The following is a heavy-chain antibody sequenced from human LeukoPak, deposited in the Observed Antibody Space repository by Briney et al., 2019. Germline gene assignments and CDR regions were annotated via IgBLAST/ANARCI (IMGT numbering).Heavy chain of an antibody. J-gene: IGHJ4*02. Sequence: SGGSLRLSCAASGFTFSSYGMHWVRQAPGKGLEWVAVISYDGSNKYYADSVKGRFTISRDNSKNTLYLQMNSLRAEDTAVYYCAKDLGSGYSSGIDYWGQGTLVTVSS. CDR3: AKDLGSGYSSGIDY. CDR2: ISYDGSNK. D-gene: IGHD6-19*01. V-gene: IGHV3-30*18. CDR1: GFTFSSYG.